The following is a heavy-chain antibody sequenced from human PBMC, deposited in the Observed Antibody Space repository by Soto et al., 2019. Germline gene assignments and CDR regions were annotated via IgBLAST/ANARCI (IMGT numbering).Heavy chain of an antibody. CDR2: IYYSGST. D-gene: IGHD4-4*01. Sequence: QVQLQESGPGLVKPSETLSLTCTVSGGSVSSGSYYWSWIRQPPGKGLEWIGYIYYSGSTNYNPSLKSRVTISVDTSKNQFSRKLSSVTAADTAVYYCATYDYNPYYFDYWGQGTLVTVSS. J-gene: IGHJ4*02. V-gene: IGHV4-61*01. CDR3: ATYDYNPYYFDY. CDR1: GGSVSSGSYY.